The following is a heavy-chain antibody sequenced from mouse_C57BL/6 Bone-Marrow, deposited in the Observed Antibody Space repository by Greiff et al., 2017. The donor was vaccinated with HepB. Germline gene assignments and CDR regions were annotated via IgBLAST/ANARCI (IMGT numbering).Heavy chain of an antibody. CDR2: IWRGGST. CDR1: GFSLTSYG. J-gene: IGHJ1*03. Sequence: QVQLQQSGPGLVQPSQSLSITCTVSGFSLTSYGVHWVRQSPGKGLEWLGVIWRGGSTDYNAAFMSRLSITKDNSKSQVFFKMNSLQADDTAIYYCAKKDGYDYSWYFDVWGTGTTVTVSS. CDR3: AKKDGYDYSWYFDV. V-gene: IGHV2-5*01. D-gene: IGHD2-4*01.